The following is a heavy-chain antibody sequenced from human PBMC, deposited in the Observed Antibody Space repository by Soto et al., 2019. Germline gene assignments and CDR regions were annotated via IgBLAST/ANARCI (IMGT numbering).Heavy chain of an antibody. CDR1: GYTFTRYW. J-gene: IGHJ4*02. D-gene: IGHD2-15*01. V-gene: IGHV5-51*01. CDR3: VSCRGSSGHICES. CDR2: IYPGDSDT. Sequence: SRKASGYTFTRYWIGWLRQMPGKSMEWMGMIYPGDSDTRYSPSFQGQVTISADKSISTAYLQWSSLKASDTARYYCVSCRGSSGHICESWGQGTQVTV.